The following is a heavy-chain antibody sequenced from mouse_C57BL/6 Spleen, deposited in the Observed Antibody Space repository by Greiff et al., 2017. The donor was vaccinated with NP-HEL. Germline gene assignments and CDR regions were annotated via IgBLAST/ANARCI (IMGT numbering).Heavy chain of an antibody. CDR3: ARFYYEYGYFDY. D-gene: IGHD2-4*01. J-gene: IGHJ2*01. V-gene: IGHV1-82*01. Sequence: VQRVESEPELVKPGASVKISCKASGYAFSSSWMNWVKQRPGKGLEWIGRIYPGDGDTNYNGKFKGKATLTADNSSSTAYMQLSSLTSEDSAVDFCARFYYEYGYFDYWGQGTTLTVSS. CDR1: GYAFSSSW. CDR2: IYPGDGDT.